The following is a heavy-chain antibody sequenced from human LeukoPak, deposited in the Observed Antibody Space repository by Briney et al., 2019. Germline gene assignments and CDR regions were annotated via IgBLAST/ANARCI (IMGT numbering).Heavy chain of an antibody. V-gene: IGHV1-69*04. CDR1: GGTFSSYA. Sequence: ASVKVSCKASGGTFSSYAISWVRQAPGQGLEWMGRIIPTLGIANYAQKFQGRVTITADKSTSTAYMELSSLRSEDTAVYYCARDPHDSSKDYYGSGSRNWFDPWGQGTLVTVSS. CDR2: IIPTLGIA. J-gene: IGHJ5*02. CDR3: ARDPHDSSKDYYGSGSRNWFDP. D-gene: IGHD3-10*01.